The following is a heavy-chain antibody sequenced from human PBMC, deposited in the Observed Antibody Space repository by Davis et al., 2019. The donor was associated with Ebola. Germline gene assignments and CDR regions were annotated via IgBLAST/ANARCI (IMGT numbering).Heavy chain of an antibody. CDR2: MSYRGGV. V-gene: IGHV4-59*01. J-gene: IGHJ4*02. CDR3: VRRGRDGYKIFDY. D-gene: IGHD5-24*01. CDR1: AGSISSYY. Sequence: MPSETLSLTCTVSAGSISSYYWTWIRQPPGKGLEWIAYMSYRGGVNYNPSLKSRVTISIDTSKNQLSLKLNSVTAADTAVYYCVRRGRDGYKIFDYWGQGTLVTVSS.